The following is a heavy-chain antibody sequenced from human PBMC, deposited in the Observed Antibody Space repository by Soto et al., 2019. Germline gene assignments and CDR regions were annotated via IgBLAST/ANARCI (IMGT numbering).Heavy chain of an antibody. CDR2: IKQDGSEK. Sequence: GGSLRLSCAASGFTFSSYWMSWVRQAPGKGLEWVANIKQDGSEKYYVDSVKGRFTISRDNAKNSLYLQMNSLGAEDTAVYYCAREVSIPYDSPLEYYYYYYMDVWGKGTTVTVSS. CDR3: AREVSIPYDSPLEYYYYYYMDV. V-gene: IGHV3-7*01. CDR1: GFTFSSYW. J-gene: IGHJ6*03. D-gene: IGHD5-12*01.